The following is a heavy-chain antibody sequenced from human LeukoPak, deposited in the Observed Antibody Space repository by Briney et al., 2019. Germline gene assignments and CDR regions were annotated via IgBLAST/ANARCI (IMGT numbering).Heavy chain of an antibody. CDR1: GYTVTGYY. J-gene: IGHJ5*02. V-gene: IGHV1-2*02. D-gene: IGHD2-2*01. Sequence: ASVKVSCKASGYTVTGYYMHWVRQAPGQGLEWMGWINPNSGGTNYAQKFQGRVTMTRDTSISTAYMELSRLRSDDTAVYYCARGLDIVVVKDWFDPWGQGTLVTVSS. CDR3: ARGLDIVVVKDWFDP. CDR2: INPNSGGT.